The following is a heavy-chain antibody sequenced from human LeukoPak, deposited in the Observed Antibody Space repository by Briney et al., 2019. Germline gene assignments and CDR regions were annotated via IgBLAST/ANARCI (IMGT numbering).Heavy chain of an antibody. CDR2: INHSGST. J-gene: IGHJ5*02. Sequence: SETLSLTCALYGGSFSGYYWSWIRQPPGKGLEWIGEINHSGSTNYNPSLKSRVTISVDTSKNQSSLKLSSVTAADTAVYYCARRIAVAGTSPAYNWFDPWGQGTLVTVSS. D-gene: IGHD6-19*01. V-gene: IGHV4-34*01. CDR3: ARRIAVAGTSPAYNWFDP. CDR1: GGSFSGYY.